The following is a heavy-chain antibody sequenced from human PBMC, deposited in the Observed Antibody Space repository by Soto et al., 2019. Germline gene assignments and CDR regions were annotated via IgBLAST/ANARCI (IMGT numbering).Heavy chain of an antibody. V-gene: IGHV4-34*01. CDR2: INHSGST. CDR3: ARAGYCSSLICSYDYFDP. CDR1: GGSFSGYN. D-gene: IGHD2-2*01. Sequence: SETLSLTCAVYGGSFSGYNWNWIRQAPGKGLEWIGEINHSGSTNYNGSLKSRVTISVDKSKKQLSLKLDCVTSADTAVYYCARAGYCSSLICSYDYFDPWGQGTLVTVSS. J-gene: IGHJ5*02.